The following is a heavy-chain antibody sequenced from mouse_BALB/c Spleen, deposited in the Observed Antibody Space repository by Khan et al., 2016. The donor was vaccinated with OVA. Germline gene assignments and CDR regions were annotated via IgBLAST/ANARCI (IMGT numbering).Heavy chain of an antibody. D-gene: IGHD2-10*01. Sequence: QVQLQQSGAELMKPGASVKISCKATGYAFRSYWIEWVKQRPGHGLEWVGEILPGTGNTHYNEKFEGKATFTADTSSNTAYLQLSSLTSEDYAVYFCARPYYEDYWGQGTTLTVSS. CDR1: GYAFRSYW. CDR2: ILPGTGNT. V-gene: IGHV1-9*01. J-gene: IGHJ2*01. CDR3: ARPYYEDY.